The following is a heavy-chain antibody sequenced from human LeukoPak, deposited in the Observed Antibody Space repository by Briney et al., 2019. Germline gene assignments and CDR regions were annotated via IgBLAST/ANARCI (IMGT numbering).Heavy chain of an antibody. D-gene: IGHD4-17*01. CDR3: ARCRALGNYGDCGDY. J-gene: IGHJ4*02. Sequence: GGSLRLSCAASGFTFSSYWMHWVRQAPGKGLVWVSRINSDGIAIYADSVKGRFTISRDNAKNSLYLQMNSLRAEDTAVYYCARCRALGNYGDCGDYWGQGTLVTVSS. CDR2: INSDGIA. V-gene: IGHV3-74*01. CDR1: GFTFSSYW.